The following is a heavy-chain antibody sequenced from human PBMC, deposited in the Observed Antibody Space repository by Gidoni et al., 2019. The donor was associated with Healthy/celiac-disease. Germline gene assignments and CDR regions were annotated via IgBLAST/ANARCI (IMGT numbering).Heavy chain of an antibody. CDR1: GSTFTSYG. J-gene: IGHJ4*02. V-gene: IGHV1-18*01. Sequence: QFQLVQSGAEVKKPGASVKVSCKASGSTFTSYGISWVRQAPGQGLEWMGWISAYNGNTNYAQKLQGRVTMTTDTSTSTAYMELRSLRSDDTAVYYCARAPLYYYDSSGLFDYWGQGTLVTVSS. D-gene: IGHD3-22*01. CDR3: ARAPLYYYDSSGLFDY. CDR2: ISAYNGNT.